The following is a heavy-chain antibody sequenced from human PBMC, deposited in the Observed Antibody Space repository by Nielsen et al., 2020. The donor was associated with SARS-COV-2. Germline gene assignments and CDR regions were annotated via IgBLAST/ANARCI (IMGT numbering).Heavy chain of an antibody. CDR1: GFTFSSYW. D-gene: IGHD3-16*01. Sequence: GESLKISCAVSGFTFSSYWMSWVRQAPGKGLEWVANINQDGSEKDYVDSVKGRFTISRDNAKNSLYLQMNSLSVEDTAVYYCARARGGYDFDYWGQGTLVTVSS. CDR2: INQDGSEK. J-gene: IGHJ4*02. V-gene: IGHV3-7*05. CDR3: ARARGGYDFDY.